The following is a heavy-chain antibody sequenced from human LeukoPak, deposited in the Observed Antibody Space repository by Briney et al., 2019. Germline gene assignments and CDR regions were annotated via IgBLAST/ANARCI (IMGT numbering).Heavy chain of an antibody. D-gene: IGHD5-12*01. Sequence: GGSLRLSCAASGLTFNRYAMHWVRQAPGKGLEWVAVISYDGSNKYYAGSVKGRFTISRDNSKNTLYLQMNSLRVEDAAVYFCARGGTEIYYYHYGMDVWGQGTTVTVSS. V-gene: IGHV3-30*04. CDR2: ISYDGSNK. CDR3: ARGGTEIYYYHYGMDV. CDR1: GLTFNRYA. J-gene: IGHJ6*02.